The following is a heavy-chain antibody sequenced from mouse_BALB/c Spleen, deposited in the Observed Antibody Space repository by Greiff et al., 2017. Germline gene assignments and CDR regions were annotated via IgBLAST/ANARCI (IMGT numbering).Heavy chain of an antibody. CDR3: STTARYYAMDY. CDR1: GFNIKDYY. CDR2: IDPENGDT. J-gene: IGHJ4*01. D-gene: IGHD1-2*01. V-gene: IGHV14-1*01. Sequence: VQLQQSGAELVRPGASVKLSCTASGFNIKDYYMHWVKQRPEQGLEWIGWIDPENGDTEYAPKFQGKATMTADTTSNTAYLQLSSLTSEDTAVYCCSTTARYYAMDYWGQGTSVTVSS.